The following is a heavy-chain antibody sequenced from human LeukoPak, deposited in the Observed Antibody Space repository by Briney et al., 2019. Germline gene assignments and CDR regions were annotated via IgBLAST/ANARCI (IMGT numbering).Heavy chain of an antibody. V-gene: IGHV1-2*02. CDR3: ARDDFWSGYYTGVSPKNWFDP. CDR2: INPNSGGT. J-gene: IGHJ5*02. D-gene: IGHD3-3*01. CDR1: GYTFTGYY. Sequence: GASVKVSCXASGYTFTGYYMHWVRQAPGQGLEWMGWINPNSGGTNYAQKFQGRVTMTRDTSISTAYMELSRLRSDDTAVYYCARDDFWSGYYTGVSPKNWFDPWGQGTLVTVSS.